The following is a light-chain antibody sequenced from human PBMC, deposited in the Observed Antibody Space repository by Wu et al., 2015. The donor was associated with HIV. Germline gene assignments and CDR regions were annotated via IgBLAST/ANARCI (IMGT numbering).Light chain of an antibody. CDR1: QVISNS. CDR3: QQYYGLPRG. Sequence: IQMTQSPSSLSASVGDRVTITCRANQVISNSLAWYQQKPGKAPILLLYAASRLESGVPPRFSGSGSGTDYTLTINSLQPEDSATYYCQQYYGLPRGFGGGTKVEIK. V-gene: IGKV1-NL1*01. J-gene: IGKJ4*01. CDR2: AAS.